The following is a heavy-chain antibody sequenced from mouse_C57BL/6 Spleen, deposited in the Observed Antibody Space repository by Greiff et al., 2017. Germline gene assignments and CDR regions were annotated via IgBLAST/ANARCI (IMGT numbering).Heavy chain of an antibody. CDR1: GYAFSSSW. CDR3: AREGYYGSIYYAMDY. V-gene: IGHV1-82*01. Sequence: VMLVESGPELVKPGASVKISCKASGYAFSSSWMNWVKQRPGKGLEWIGRIYPGDGDTNYNGKFKGKATLTADKSSSTAYMQLSSLTSEDSAVYFCAREGYYGSIYYAMDYWGQGTSVTVSS. J-gene: IGHJ4*01. CDR2: IYPGDGDT. D-gene: IGHD1-1*01.